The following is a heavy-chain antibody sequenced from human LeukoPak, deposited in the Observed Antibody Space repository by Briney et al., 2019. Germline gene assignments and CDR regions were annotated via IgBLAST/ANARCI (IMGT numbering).Heavy chain of an antibody. CDR1: GGSISSGGYS. V-gene: IGHV4-30-2*01. Sequence: SQTLSLTCAVSGGSISSGGYSWSWIRQPPGKGLEWIGYIYHSGSTYYNPSLKSRVTISVDRSKNQFSLKLSSVTAADTAVYYCARVVAAAGTANYYYYGMDVWGQGTTVTVSS. CDR2: IYHSGST. D-gene: IGHD6-13*01. CDR3: ARVVAAAGTANYYYYGMDV. J-gene: IGHJ6*02.